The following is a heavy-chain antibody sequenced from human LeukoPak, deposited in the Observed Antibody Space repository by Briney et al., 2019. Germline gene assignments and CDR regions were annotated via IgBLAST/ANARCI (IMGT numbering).Heavy chain of an antibody. D-gene: IGHD3-22*01. CDR3: ARGGGYYYDSSGYYYDLSGLNWFDP. J-gene: IGHJ5*02. CDR2: ISAYNGNT. V-gene: IGHV1-18*01. Sequence: GASVKVSCKASGYTFTSYGISWVRQAPGQGLEWMGWISAYNGNTNYAQKLQGRVTMTTDTSTSTAYMELRSLRSDDTAVYYCARGGGYYYDSSGYYYDLSGLNWFDPWGQGTLVTVSS. CDR1: GYTFTSYG.